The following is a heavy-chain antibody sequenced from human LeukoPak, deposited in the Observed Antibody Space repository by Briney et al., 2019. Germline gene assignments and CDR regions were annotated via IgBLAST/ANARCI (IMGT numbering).Heavy chain of an antibody. D-gene: IGHD2-2*01. CDR2: LYYTGSS. J-gene: IGHJ5*02. Sequence: SETLSLTCTVSGDSISSTTNSWGWIRQPPGKGLEWIGSLYYTGSSYYNPSLKRRVTISGDTSNNQISLRMNSVTAADTAIYYCARHSTMLTSRWFDPWGQGTLVTVSS. CDR1: GDSISSTTNS. CDR3: ARHSTMLTSRWFDP. V-gene: IGHV4-39*01.